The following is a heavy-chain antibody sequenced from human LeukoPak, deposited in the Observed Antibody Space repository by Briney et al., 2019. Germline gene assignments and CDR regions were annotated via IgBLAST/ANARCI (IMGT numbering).Heavy chain of an antibody. Sequence: PGRSLRLSCAASGFTFSSYGMHWVRQAPGKGLEWVAVIWYDGSNKYYADSVKGRFTISRDNSKNTLYLQMNSLRAEDTAVYYCARDHVAPGYYYCGMDVWGQGTTVTVSS. D-gene: IGHD5-12*01. CDR3: ARDHVAPGYYYCGMDV. V-gene: IGHV3-33*01. J-gene: IGHJ6*02. CDR1: GFTFSSYG. CDR2: IWYDGSNK.